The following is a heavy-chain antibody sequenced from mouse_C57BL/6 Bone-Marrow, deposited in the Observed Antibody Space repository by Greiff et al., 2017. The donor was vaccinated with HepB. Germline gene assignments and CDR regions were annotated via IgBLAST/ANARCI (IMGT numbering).Heavy chain of an antibody. CDR2: IDPANGNT. D-gene: IGHD2-5*01. Sequence: DVKLVESVAELVRPGASVKLSCTASGFNIKNTYMHWVKQRPEQGLEWIGRIDPANGNTKYAPKFQGKATITADTSSNTAYLQLSSLTSEDTAIYYCARPLYSNRYAMDYWGQGTSVTVSS. J-gene: IGHJ4*01. CDR1: GFNIKNTY. CDR3: ARPLYSNRYAMDY. V-gene: IGHV14-3*01.